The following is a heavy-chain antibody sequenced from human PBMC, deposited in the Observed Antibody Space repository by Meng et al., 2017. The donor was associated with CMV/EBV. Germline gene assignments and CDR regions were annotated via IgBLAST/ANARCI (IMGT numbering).Heavy chain of an antibody. J-gene: IGHJ5*02. CDR1: GYTFTSYD. Sequence: ASVKVSCKASGYTFTSYDINWVRQATGQGLEWMGWMNPNSGNTGYAQKFQSRVTTTRNTSISTAYMELSSLRSGDTAIYYCARDRAPIRSGWYGCWFDPWGQGTLVTVSS. CDR2: MNPNSGNT. CDR3: ARDRAPIRSGWYGCWFDP. D-gene: IGHD6-19*01. V-gene: IGHV1-8*01.